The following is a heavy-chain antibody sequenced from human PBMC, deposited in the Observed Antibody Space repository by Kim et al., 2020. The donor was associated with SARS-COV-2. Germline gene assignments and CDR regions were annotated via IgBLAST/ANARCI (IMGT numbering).Heavy chain of an antibody. V-gene: IGHV3-48*02. CDR1: GFTFSSYS. CDR3: ARDRANLHDYGDYMFDY. D-gene: IGHD4-17*01. Sequence: GGSLRLSCAASGFTFSSYSMNWVRQAPGKGLEWVSYISSSSSTIYYADSVKGRFTISRDNAKNSLYLQMNSLRDEDTAVYYCARDRANLHDYGDYMFDYWGQGTLVTVSS. CDR2: ISSSSSTI. J-gene: IGHJ4*02.